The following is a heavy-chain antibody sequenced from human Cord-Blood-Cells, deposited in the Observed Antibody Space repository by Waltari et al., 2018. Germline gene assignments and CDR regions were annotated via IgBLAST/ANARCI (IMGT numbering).Heavy chain of an antibody. V-gene: IGHV3-30*18. CDR1: GFTFSSYG. Sequence: QVQLVESGGGVVQPGRSLRLSCAASGFTFSSYGMHWVRPAPGKGLAWVAVISYDGSNKYYADPVKGRFTISRDNSKNTLYLQMNSLRAEDTAVYYCAKGITMIVVVTPFDYWGQGTLVTVSS. D-gene: IGHD3-22*01. CDR2: ISYDGSNK. CDR3: AKGITMIVVVTPFDY. J-gene: IGHJ4*02.